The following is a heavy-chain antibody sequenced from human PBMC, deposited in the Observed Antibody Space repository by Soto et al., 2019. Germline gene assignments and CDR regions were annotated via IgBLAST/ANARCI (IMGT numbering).Heavy chain of an antibody. CDR1: GGSFISGSYY. CDR3: ARGSSGNYDFWSGYPTTYYYYGMDV. CDR2: IYYSGST. D-gene: IGHD3-3*01. J-gene: IGHJ6*02. V-gene: IGHV4-61*01. Sequence: SSETLSLTCTFSGGSFISGSYYGSWIRQPPGKGLEWIGYIYYSGSTNYNPSLKSRVTISVDTSKNQFSLKLSSVTAADTAVYYCARGSSGNYDFWSGYPTTYYYYGMDVWGQGTTVTVSS.